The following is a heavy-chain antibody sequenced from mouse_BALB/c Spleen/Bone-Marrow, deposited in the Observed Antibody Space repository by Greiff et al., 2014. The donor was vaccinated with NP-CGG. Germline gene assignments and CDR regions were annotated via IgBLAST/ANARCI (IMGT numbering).Heavy chain of an antibody. CDR3: ARHEEGGYDYDVGSYAMDH. V-gene: IGHV1-62-2*01. D-gene: IGHD2-4*01. CDR2: FYPGSNSI. J-gene: IGHJ4*01. CDR1: GYTFTDYI. Sequence: QVQLQQSGAGLVKPGASVKLSCKASGYTFTDYIIHWVKQRSGQGLEWIGWFYPGSNSIKYNEKFEDKATLTADKSSSTVYMELSRLTSEDSAVYFCARHEEGGYDYDVGSYAMDHWGQGTSVTVSS.